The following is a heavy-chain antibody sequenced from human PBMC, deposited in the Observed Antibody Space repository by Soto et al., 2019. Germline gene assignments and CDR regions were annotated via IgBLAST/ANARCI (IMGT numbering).Heavy chain of an antibody. CDR2: INAGNGNT. CDR1: GYTFTSYA. V-gene: IGHV1-3*01. D-gene: IGHD2-15*01. Sequence: ASVKVSCKASGYTFTSYAMHWVRQAPGQRLEWMGWINAGNGNTKYSQKFQGRVTITRDTSASTAYTELSSLRSEDTAVYYCARAPRGYCSGGSCYDYSGQGTLVTVSS. CDR3: ARAPRGYCSGGSCYDY. J-gene: IGHJ4*02.